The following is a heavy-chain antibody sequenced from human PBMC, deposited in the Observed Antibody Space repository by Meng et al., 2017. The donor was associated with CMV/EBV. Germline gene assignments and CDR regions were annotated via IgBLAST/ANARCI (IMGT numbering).Heavy chain of an antibody. CDR1: YA. CDR2: ISYDGSNK. D-gene: IGHD2-2*02. Sequence: YAMHWVRQAPGKGLELVAVISYDGSNKYYADSVKGRFTISRDNSKNTLYLQMNSLRAEDTAVYYCARDAVHGYCSSTSCYIRGAYFQHWGQGTLVTVSS. V-gene: IGHV3-30*04. J-gene: IGHJ1*01. CDR3: ARDAVHGYCSSTSCYIRGAYFQH.